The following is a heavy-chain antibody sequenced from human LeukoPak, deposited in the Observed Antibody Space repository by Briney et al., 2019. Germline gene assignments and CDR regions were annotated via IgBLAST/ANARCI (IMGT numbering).Heavy chain of an antibody. CDR2: ISYSGDNK. Sequence: GGSLRLSCAASGFNLTNYAMHWVRQAPGKGLEWGTLISYSGDNKYYADSVKGRFTFSRDKSKNTLYLQMKSLRPEDSAVYYCASDPRDGGQNVWGKGTTVTVSS. CDR3: ASDPRDGGQNV. V-gene: IGHV3-30*04. CDR1: GFNLTNYA. D-gene: IGHD5-24*01. J-gene: IGHJ6*04.